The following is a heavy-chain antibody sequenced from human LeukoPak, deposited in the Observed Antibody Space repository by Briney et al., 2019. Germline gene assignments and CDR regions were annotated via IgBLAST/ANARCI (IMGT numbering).Heavy chain of an antibody. CDR2: IIPIFGTS. V-gene: IGHV1-69*13. J-gene: IGHJ6*02. Sequence: ASVKVSCKASGGTFSGYAINWMRQAPGQGLEWMGGIIPIFGTSNYAQRFQGRVTISADESTSTAYMELSSLRSEDTAVYYCASPMVYDTYYYYHGMDVWAKGPRSPSP. D-gene: IGHD2-8*01. CDR3: ASPMVYDTYYYYHGMDV. CDR1: GGTFSGYA.